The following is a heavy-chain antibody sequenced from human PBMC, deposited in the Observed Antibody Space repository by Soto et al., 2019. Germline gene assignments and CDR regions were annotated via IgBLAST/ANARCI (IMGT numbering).Heavy chain of an antibody. CDR3: AREEVAYQGSESYNWFDP. D-gene: IGHD3-10*01. Sequence: QVQLQESGPGLVKPSQTLSLTCTVSGGSVNSGGSYWAWIPHHPVKGLGWLAYISYIVSTCYRPARRSRVTISPDPSTNQFSRKLSSVTAAETAVYYCAREEVAYQGSESYNWFDPWSQGTLVTVSS. V-gene: IGHV4-31*03. J-gene: IGHJ5*02. CDR1: GGSVNSGGSY. CDR2: ISYIVST.